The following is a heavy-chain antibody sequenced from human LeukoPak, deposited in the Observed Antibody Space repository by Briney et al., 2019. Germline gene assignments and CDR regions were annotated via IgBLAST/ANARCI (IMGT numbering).Heavy chain of an antibody. CDR2: IIPILGIA. V-gene: IGHV1-69*04. Sequence: SVKVSCKASGCTFSSYAISWVRQAPGQGLEWMGRIIPILGIANYAQKFQGRVTITADKSTSTAYMELSSLRSEDTAVYYCASSSGLPDAFDIWGQGTMVTVSS. CDR3: ASSSGLPDAFDI. CDR1: GCTFSSYA. J-gene: IGHJ3*02. D-gene: IGHD3-22*01.